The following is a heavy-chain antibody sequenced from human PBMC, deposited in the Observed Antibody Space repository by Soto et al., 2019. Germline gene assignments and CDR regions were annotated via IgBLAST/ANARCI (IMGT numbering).Heavy chain of an antibody. D-gene: IGHD1-1*01. Sequence: QVQLVQSGAEVKKPGSSVKVSCKASGGTFSSYAISWVRQAPGQGLEWMGGIIPIFGTANYAQKLQGRVTITADESTSTAYMERSSLRSEDTAVYYCARDKATGTTYDYCGMDVWGQGTTVTVSS. CDR3: ARDKATGTTYDYCGMDV. CDR1: GGTFSSYA. J-gene: IGHJ6*02. CDR2: IIPIFGTA. V-gene: IGHV1-69*12.